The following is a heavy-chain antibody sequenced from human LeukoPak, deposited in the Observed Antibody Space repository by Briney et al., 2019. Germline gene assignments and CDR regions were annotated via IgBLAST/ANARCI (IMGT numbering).Heavy chain of an antibody. J-gene: IGHJ6*03. V-gene: IGHV1-18*01. D-gene: IGHD2-8*01. CDR1: GYTFTSYG. Sequence: ASVKVSCKASGYTFTSYGISWVRQAPGQGLEWMGWISGFNGNTNYAQKLQGRVTMTTDTSTSTAHMELRSLRSDDTAVYYCARDQPRVGLMSYYMDVWGKGTTVTVSS. CDR3: ARDQPRVGLMSYYMDV. CDR2: ISGFNGNT.